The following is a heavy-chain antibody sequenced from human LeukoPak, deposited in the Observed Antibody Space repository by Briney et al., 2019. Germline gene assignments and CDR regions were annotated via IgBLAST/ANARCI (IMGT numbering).Heavy chain of an antibody. CDR1: GFTFSSYT. CDR3: AREMGSVYFDY. V-gene: IGHV3-48*01. Sequence: GGSLRPSCAASGFTFSSYTMNWVRQAPGKGLEWVSYISTTGNTIYYADSVKGRFTISRDNSKNTVYLQINSLRAEDTAVYYCAREMGSVYFDYWGQGTLVTVSS. J-gene: IGHJ4*02. CDR2: ISTTGNTI. D-gene: IGHD3-10*01.